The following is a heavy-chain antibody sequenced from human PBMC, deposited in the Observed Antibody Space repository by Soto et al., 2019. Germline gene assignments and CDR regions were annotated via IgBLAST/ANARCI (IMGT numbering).Heavy chain of an antibody. D-gene: IGHD2-21*01. J-gene: IGHJ3*02. V-gene: IGHV3-23*01. CDR3: AKVPHAGVIAEGYLLGAFDI. CDR2: ISGSGGST. Sequence: PGGSLRLSCAASGFTFSSYAMSWVRQAPGKGLEWVSAISGSGGSTYYADSVKGRFTISRDNSKNTLYLQMNSLRAEDTAVYYCAKVPHAGVIAEGYLLGAFDIWGQGTMVTVSS. CDR1: GFTFSSYA.